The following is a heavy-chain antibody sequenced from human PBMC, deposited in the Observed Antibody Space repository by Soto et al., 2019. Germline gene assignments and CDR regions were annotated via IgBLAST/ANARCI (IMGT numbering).Heavy chain of an antibody. J-gene: IGHJ6*02. CDR2: INPNSGGT. Sequence: GASVKVSCKASGYTFTGYYMHWVRQAPGQGLEWMGWINPNSGGTNYAQKFQGWVTMTRDTSISTAYMELSRLRSDDTAVYYCARAKLLDYLQNYYGMDVWGQGTTVTVSS. D-gene: IGHD1-1*01. CDR3: ARAKLLDYLQNYYGMDV. V-gene: IGHV1-2*04. CDR1: GYTFTGYY.